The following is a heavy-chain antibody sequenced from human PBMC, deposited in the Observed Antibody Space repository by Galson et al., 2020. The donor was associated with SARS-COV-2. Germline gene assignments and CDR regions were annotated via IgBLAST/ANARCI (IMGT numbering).Heavy chain of an antibody. CDR1: GYTFTGYY. CDR2: VNPDNGGT. J-gene: IGHJ4*02. D-gene: IGHD2-2*01. CDR3: AFLHQPFGIY. V-gene: IGHV1-2*02. Sequence: ASVKVSCKSSGYTFTGYYMNWVRQAPGQGFEWMGWVNPDNGGTNYAQKFQGRITLTSDTSITTAYMELRSLTSDDTAVYFCAFLHQPFGIYWGQGTRVTVSS.